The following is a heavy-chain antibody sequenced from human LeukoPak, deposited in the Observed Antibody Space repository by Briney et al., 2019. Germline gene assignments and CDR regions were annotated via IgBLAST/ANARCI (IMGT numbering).Heavy chain of an antibody. V-gene: IGHV4-59*01. CDR2: IYYSGST. CDR1: GGSISSYY. D-gene: IGHD3-16*01. J-gene: IGHJ5*02. CDR3: ARDPSGEWDRFDP. Sequence: SETLSLTCTVSGGSISSYYWSWIRQPPGKGLEWIGYIYYSGSTNYNPSLKSRVTISVDTSKDQFSLKLSSVTAADTAVYYCARDPSGEWDRFDPWGQGTLVTVSS.